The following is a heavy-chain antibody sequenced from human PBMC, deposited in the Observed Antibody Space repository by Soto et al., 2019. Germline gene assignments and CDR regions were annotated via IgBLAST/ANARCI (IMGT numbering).Heavy chain of an antibody. CDR1: GGSVSSSY. D-gene: IGHD2-8*01. V-gene: IGHV4-59*08. CDR2: IYSSGST. CDR3: ARWRGYCSNGVCTAFDP. J-gene: IGHJ5*02. Sequence: QVQLQESGPGLVRPSETPSLTCTVSGGSVSSSYWSWIRQPPGKGLEWIGYIYSSGSTTYNPSLTSRVTRSVDTSKNQFSLKLSSVTAADTAVYYCARWRGYCSNGVCTAFDPWGQGTLVTVSS.